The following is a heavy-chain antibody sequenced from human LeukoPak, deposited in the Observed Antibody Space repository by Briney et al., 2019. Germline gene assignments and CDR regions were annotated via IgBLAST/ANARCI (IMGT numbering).Heavy chain of an antibody. CDR3: ARAVTGYSDY. CDR1: GFTFSSYS. Sequence: PGGSLRLSCAASGFTFSSYSMNWVRQAPGKGLEWVSFISSSSSYIFYADSVKGRFTISRDNAKNSLYLQMNSLRAEDTAVYYCARAVTGYSDYWGQGTLVTVSS. J-gene: IGHJ4*02. V-gene: IGHV3-21*01. CDR2: ISSSSSYI. D-gene: IGHD3-9*01.